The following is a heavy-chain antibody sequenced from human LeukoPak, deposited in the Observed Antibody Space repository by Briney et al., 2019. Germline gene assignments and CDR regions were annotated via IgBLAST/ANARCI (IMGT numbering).Heavy chain of an antibody. D-gene: IGHD2-21*01. V-gene: IGHV3-7*01. Sequence: GGSLRLSCAASGVTFSAYWKTWVGQAPGKGREGVANIKQHGSETYYVDSVTGRFTVSRDNAKKSLYLQMHSLRADDTAVYYCARASLWARWFAPWGQGTLVTVSS. CDR3: ARASLWARWFAP. J-gene: IGHJ5*02. CDR1: GVTFSAYW. CDR2: IKQHGSET.